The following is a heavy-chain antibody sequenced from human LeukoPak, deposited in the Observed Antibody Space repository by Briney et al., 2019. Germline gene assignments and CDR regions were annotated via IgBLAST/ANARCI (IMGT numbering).Heavy chain of an antibody. V-gene: IGHV1-69*13. CDR1: GGTFSSYA. D-gene: IGHD3-10*01. CDR2: IIPIFGTA. CDR3: ARVSSYYGSGSYGY. J-gene: IGHJ4*02. Sequence: SVKVSRKASGGTFSSYAISWVRQAPGQGLEWMGGIIPIFGTANYAQKFQGRVTITADESTSTAYMELSSLRSEDTAVYYCARVSSYYGSGSYGYWGQGTLVTVSS.